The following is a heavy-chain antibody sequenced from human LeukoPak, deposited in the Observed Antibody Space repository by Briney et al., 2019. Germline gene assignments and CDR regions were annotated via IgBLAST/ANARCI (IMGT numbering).Heavy chain of an antibody. D-gene: IGHD3-3*01. CDR3: ARDRYYDFWSGYYRTEKDDAFDI. V-gene: IGHV1-2*02. CDR2: INPNSGGT. Sequence: ASVKVSCKASGYTFNGYYMHWVRQAPGQGLEWMGWINPNSGGTNYAQKFQGRVTMTRDTSISTAYMELSRLRSDDTAVYYCARDRYYDFWSGYYRTEKDDAFDIWGQGTMVTVSS. J-gene: IGHJ3*02. CDR1: GYTFNGYY.